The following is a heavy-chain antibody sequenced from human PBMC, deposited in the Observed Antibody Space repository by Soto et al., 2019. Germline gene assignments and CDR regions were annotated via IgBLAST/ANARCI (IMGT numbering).Heavy chain of an antibody. Sequence: PSETLSLTCTVSGGSISSGGYYWSWIRQHPGKGLEWIGYIYYSGSTYYNPSLKSRVTISVDTSKNQFSLKLSSVTAADTAVYYCARAHGRLIIDYWGQGTLVTVSS. CDR3: ARAHGRLIIDY. CDR2: IYYSGST. J-gene: IGHJ4*02. V-gene: IGHV4-31*03. CDR1: GGSISSGGYY. D-gene: IGHD2-8*01.